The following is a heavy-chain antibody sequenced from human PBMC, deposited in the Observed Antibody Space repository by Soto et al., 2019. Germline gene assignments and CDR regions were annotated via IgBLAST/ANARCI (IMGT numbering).Heavy chain of an antibody. CDR2: ISSNGGST. Sequence: GGSLRLSCSASGFTFSSYAMHWVRQAPGKGLEYVSAISSNGGSTYYADSVKGRFTISRDNSKNTLYLQMSSLRAEDTAVYYCVSAVAGLYYYYYYGMDVWGQGTTVTVPS. D-gene: IGHD6-19*01. CDR3: VSAVAGLYYYYYYGMDV. J-gene: IGHJ6*02. CDR1: GFTFSSYA. V-gene: IGHV3-64D*06.